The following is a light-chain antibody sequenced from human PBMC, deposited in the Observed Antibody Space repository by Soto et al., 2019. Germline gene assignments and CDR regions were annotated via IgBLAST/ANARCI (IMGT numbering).Light chain of an antibody. CDR3: QQYNSYWT. CDR1: QSISIW. Sequence: DVQMTHSPTTLSAFVGDRVTITCRASQSISIWLAWYQQKPGKAPKLLIYDASRLESGVPSRFSGSGSGTEFTLTISSLQPDDFATYYCQQYNSYWTFGQGTKVDIK. CDR2: DAS. V-gene: IGKV1-5*01. J-gene: IGKJ1*01.